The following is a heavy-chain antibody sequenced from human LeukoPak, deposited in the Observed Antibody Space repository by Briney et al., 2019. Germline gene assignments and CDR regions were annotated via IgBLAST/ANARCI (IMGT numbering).Heavy chain of an antibody. CDR2: IHHSGST. CDR3: ARRGAAAAGNWFDP. V-gene: IGHV4-59*08. J-gene: IGHJ5*02. D-gene: IGHD6-13*01. Sequence: SETLSLTCTVSGGSISSYFWSWIRQPPGKGLEWLGHIHHSGSTNYNPSLKSRVTISLDTSKNQFSLKLSSVTAADTAVYYCARRGAAAAGNWFDPWGQGTLVSVSS. CDR1: GGSISSYF.